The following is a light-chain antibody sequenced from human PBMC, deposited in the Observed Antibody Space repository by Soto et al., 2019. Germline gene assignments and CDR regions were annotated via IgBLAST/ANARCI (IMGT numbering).Light chain of an antibody. CDR2: EVG. V-gene: IGLV2-14*01. CDR3: AAWDDSLSGVV. Sequence: QSVLTQPASVSGSPGQSITISCTGTSSDVGGYNYVSWYQHHPGKAPKLIIYEVGDRPSGVSSRFSGSKSGNTASLTISGLQAEDEADYYCAAWDDSLSGVVFGGGTKLTVL. CDR1: SSDVGGYNY. J-gene: IGLJ2*01.